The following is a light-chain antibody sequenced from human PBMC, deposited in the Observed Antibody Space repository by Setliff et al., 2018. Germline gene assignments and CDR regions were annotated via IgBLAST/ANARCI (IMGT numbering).Light chain of an antibody. Sequence: QSVLTQPPSASGTPGQRVTISCSGSSSNIRSNTVNWYQQLPGTAPKLLIYSNNQRPSGAPDRFSGSKSGASASLAISGLQSEDEADYYCAAWDDSLNGRVFGTGTKVTVL. CDR3: AAWDDSLNGRV. CDR2: SNN. CDR1: SSNIRSNT. J-gene: IGLJ1*01. V-gene: IGLV1-44*01.